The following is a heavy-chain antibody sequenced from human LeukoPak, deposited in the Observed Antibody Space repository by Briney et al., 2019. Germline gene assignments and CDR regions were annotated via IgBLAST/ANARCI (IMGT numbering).Heavy chain of an antibody. CDR3: ARTHQLLFVNWFDP. J-gene: IGHJ5*02. D-gene: IGHD2-2*01. V-gene: IGHV4-59*01. CDR2: IYYSGST. CDR1: GGSISSYY. Sequence: ASETLSLTCTVSGGSISSYYWSWIRQPPGKGLEWIGHIYYSGSTNYNPSLKSRVTISVDTSKNQFSLKLSSVTAADTAVYYCARTHQLLFVNWFDPWGQGTLVTVSS.